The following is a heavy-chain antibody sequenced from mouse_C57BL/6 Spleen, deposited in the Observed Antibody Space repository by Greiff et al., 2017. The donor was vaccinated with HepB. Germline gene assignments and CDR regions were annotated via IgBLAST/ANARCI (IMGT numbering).Heavy chain of an antibody. D-gene: IGHD2-2*01. V-gene: IGHV1-76*01. J-gene: IGHJ4*01. Sequence: VQLQQSGAELVRPGASVKLSCKASGYTFTDYYINWVKQRPGQGLEWIARIYPGSGNTYYNEKFKGKATLTAEKSSSTAYMQLSSLTSEDSAVYFCARREGYDGGAMDYWGQGTSVTVSS. CDR2: IYPGSGNT. CDR1: GYTFTDYY. CDR3: ARREGYDGGAMDY.